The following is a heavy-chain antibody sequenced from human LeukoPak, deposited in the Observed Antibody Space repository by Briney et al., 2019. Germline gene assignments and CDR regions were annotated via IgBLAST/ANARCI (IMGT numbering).Heavy chain of an antibody. Sequence: GGSLRLSCAASGFTFSSYGMHWVRQAPGKGLEWVAVIWYDGSNKYYADSVKGRFTISRDNSKNTLYLQMNSLRAEDTAVYYCARDYYDSSGYSPTGVGAFDIWGQGTMVTVSS. CDR3: ARDYYDSSGYSPTGVGAFDI. D-gene: IGHD3-22*01. CDR1: GFTFSSYG. V-gene: IGHV3-33*01. J-gene: IGHJ3*02. CDR2: IWYDGSNK.